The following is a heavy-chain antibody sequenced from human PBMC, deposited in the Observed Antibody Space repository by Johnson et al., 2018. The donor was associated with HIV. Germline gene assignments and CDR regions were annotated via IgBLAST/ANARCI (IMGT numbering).Heavy chain of an antibody. CDR1: GFTFSRYA. J-gene: IGHJ3*01. V-gene: IGHV3-13*01. CDR3: VRGVAGVPGLDDVFGV. D-gene: IGHD3/OR15-3a*01. Sequence: VQLVESGGGVVQPGRSLRLSCAASGFTFSRYAMHWVRQATGKHLEWVSGIALAGATHYSDSVKGRFTISKDDAKSSIYLQMNSLSAGDTAVYYCVRGVAGVPGLDDVFGVWGQGTMVTVSA. CDR2: IALAGAT.